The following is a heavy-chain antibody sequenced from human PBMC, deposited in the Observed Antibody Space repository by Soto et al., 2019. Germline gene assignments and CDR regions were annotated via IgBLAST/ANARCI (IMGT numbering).Heavy chain of an antibody. Sequence: QVQLVQSGAEVKKPGSSVKVSCKASGGTFSSYAISWVRQAPGQGLEWMGGIIPIFGTANYAQKFQGRVTITADESTSTADMELSSLRSEDTAVYYCARQGPAYGSGSSVYYYYGMDVWGQGTTVTVSS. D-gene: IGHD3-10*01. CDR2: IIPIFGTA. J-gene: IGHJ6*02. CDR1: GGTFSSYA. CDR3: ARQGPAYGSGSSVYYYYGMDV. V-gene: IGHV1-69*12.